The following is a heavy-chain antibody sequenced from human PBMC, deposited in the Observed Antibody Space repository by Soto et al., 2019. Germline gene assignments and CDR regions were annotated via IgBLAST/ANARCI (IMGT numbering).Heavy chain of an antibody. V-gene: IGHV1-46*01. Sequence: QVQLMQSGAEVKKPGASVKVSCKASGDTFTDYYIHWVRQAPGQGLEWMGTVNPSGGYTTYAQHFLGRVTMTRKTSTSTLYIELTILTSEDTAVYYCARVGHVVVVTDALDYWGQGTLVTVSS. CDR2: VNPSGGYT. J-gene: IGHJ4*02. D-gene: IGHD2-21*02. CDR3: ARVGHVVVVTDALDY. CDR1: GDTFTDYY.